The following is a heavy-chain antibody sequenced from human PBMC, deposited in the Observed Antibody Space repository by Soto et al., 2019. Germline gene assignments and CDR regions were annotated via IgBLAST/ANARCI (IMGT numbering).Heavy chain of an antibody. D-gene: IGHD1-26*01. CDR1: GGTFSSYS. CDR3: ARDVGRHSGAIDY. V-gene: IGHV1-69*01. J-gene: IGHJ4*02. CDR2: IIHIFGTA. Sequence: QVQLVQSGAEVKKPGSSVKVSCKASGGTFSSYSINWVRQAPGQGLEWMGEIIHIFGTASYAQKFQGRVTITADESTSTAYMELSSLRSEDTAVYYCARDVGRHSGAIDYWGQGALVTVSS.